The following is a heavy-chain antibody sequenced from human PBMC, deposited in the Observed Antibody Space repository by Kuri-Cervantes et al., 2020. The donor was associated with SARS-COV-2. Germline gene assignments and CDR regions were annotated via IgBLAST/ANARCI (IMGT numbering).Heavy chain of an antibody. D-gene: IGHD3-9*01. CDR3: ARDRYPYYDILTGAYYYYYGMDV. Sequence: SVKVSCKASGGTFSSYAISWVRQAPGQGLEWMGGIIPIFGIANYAQKFQDRVTITADKSTSTAYMELSSLRSEDTAVYYCARDRYPYYDILTGAYYYYYGMDVWGQGTTVTVSS. J-gene: IGHJ6*02. V-gene: IGHV1-69*10. CDR1: GGTFSSYA. CDR2: IIPIFGIA.